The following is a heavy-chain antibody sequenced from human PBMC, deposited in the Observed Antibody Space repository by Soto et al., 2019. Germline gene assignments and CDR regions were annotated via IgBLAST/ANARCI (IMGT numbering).Heavy chain of an antibody. CDR2: IYYSGST. D-gene: IGHD3-22*01. J-gene: IGHJ4*02. CDR3: ARAASGYFVDY. V-gene: IGHV4-31*03. CDR1: GGSISRGGYN. Sequence: QVQLQESGPGLVKPSQTLSLTCTVSGGSISRGGYNWSWIRQHPGKGLEWIGYIYYSGSTYYNPSLKSRLTISVDTSKNQFSLKLSSVTAADTAVYYCARAASGYFVDYWGQGTLATVSS.